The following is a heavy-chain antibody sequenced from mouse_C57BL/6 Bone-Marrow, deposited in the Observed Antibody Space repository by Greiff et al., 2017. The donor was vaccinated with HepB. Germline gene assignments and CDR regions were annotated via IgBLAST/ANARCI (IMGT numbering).Heavy chain of an antibody. Sequence: EVQVVDSGGGLVQPGGSLKLSCAASGFTFSDYYMYWVRQTPEKRLEWVAYISNGGGSTYYPDTVKGRFTISRDNAKNTLYLQMSRLKSEDTAMYYCASAYYSNYEGPYWGQGTLVTVSA. CDR1: GFTFSDYY. D-gene: IGHD2-5*01. V-gene: IGHV5-12*01. J-gene: IGHJ3*01. CDR2: ISNGGGST. CDR3: ASAYYSNYEGPY.